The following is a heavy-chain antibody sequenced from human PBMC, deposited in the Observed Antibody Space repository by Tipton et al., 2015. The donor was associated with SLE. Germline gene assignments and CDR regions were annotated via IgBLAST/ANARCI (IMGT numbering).Heavy chain of an antibody. J-gene: IGHJ5*02. CDR3: ARDSPYYYDRLGLFDP. CDR2: ISAYNGNT. V-gene: IGHV1-18*01. Sequence: QLVQSGAEVKKPGASVKVSCKASGYTFTSYGISWVRQAPGQGLEWMGWISAYNGNTNYAQKLQGRVTMTTDTSTSTAYMELRGLRSDDTAVYYCARDSPYYYDRLGLFDPWGQGTLVTVSS. CDR1: GYTFTSYG. D-gene: IGHD3-22*01.